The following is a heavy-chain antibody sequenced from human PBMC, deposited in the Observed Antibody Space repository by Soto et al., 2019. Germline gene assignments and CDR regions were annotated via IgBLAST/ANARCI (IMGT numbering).Heavy chain of an antibody. CDR1: GGSISSGGYS. CDR3: ARRRLNHAFDI. CDR2: IYHSGST. D-gene: IGHD2-21*02. J-gene: IGHJ3*02. V-gene: IGHV4-30-2*01. Sequence: SETLSLTCAVSGGSISSGGYSWSWIRQPPGKGLEWIGYIYHSGSTYYNPSLKSRVTISVDRSKNQFSLKLSSVTAADTAVYYCARRRLNHAFDIWGQGTTVTVSS.